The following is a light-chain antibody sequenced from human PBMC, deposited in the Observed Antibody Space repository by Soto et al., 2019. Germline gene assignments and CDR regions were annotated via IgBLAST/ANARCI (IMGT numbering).Light chain of an antibody. CDR3: QQYSNWWT. V-gene: IGKV3-15*01. CDR2: GAS. Sequence: EILMTQSPATLSVSPGERATLSCRASQSVSSNLAWYQQKPGQAPRLLNYGASTRATGIPARFSGSGSGTEFTLTISSLQSEDFAVYYCQQYSNWWTFGQGAKVETK. CDR1: QSVSSN. J-gene: IGKJ1*01.